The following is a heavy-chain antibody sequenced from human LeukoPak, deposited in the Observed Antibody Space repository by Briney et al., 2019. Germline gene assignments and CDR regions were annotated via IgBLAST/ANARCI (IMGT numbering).Heavy chain of an antibody. CDR2: INSDGSTT. J-gene: IGHJ4*02. CDR3: VRVSDPTTVGSSTYSSSWYLRD. D-gene: IGHD6-13*01. CDR1: GFTFSTYW. V-gene: IGHV3-74*01. Sequence: LPGGSLRLSCAASGFTFSTYWKHWVRQAPGKGLVWVSRINSDGSTTSYADSVKGRFTISRDNAKNTLYLQMNSLRAEDTAVYYCVRVSDPTTVGSSTYSSSWYLRDWGQGTLVTVSS.